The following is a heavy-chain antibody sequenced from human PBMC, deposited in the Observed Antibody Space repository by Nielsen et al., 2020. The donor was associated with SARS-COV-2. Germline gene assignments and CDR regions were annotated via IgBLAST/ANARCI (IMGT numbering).Heavy chain of an antibody. J-gene: IGHJ5*02. Sequence: GESLKISCAASGFTFSSYAMSWARQAPGKGLEWVAVISYDGSNKYYADSVKGRFTISRDNSKNTLYLQMNSLRAEDTAVYYCARERGYGDYDGLLETFDPWGQGTLVTVSS. CDR3: ARERGYGDYDGLLETFDP. CDR1: GFTFSSYA. D-gene: IGHD4-17*01. CDR2: ISYDGSNK. V-gene: IGHV3-30*04.